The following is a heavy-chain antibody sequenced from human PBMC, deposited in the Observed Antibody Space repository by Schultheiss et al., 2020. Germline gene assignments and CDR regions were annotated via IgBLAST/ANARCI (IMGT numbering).Heavy chain of an antibody. CDR2: IIPILGIA. CDR1: GGTFSSYT. CDR3: ARDGVEIFGSLDV. J-gene: IGHJ6*02. V-gene: IGHV1-69*04. Sequence: SVKVSCKASGGTFSSYTISWVRQAPGQGLEWMGRIIPILGIANYAQKFQGRVTITRDTSASTAYMELSSLRSEDTAVYYCARDGVEIFGSLDVWGQGTTVTVSS. D-gene: IGHD3-3*01.